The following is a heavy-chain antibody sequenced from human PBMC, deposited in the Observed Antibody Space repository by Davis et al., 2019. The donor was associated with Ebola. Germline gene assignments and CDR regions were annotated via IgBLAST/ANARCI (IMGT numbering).Heavy chain of an antibody. CDR1: GFTFSNFV. CDR2: AGGGGVST. Sequence: GESLKISCAASGFTFSNFVMKWVRQAPGKGLEWVPGAGGGGVSTYYADSVKGRFTISRDNSKNTLYLQMNSLRDEDTAVYFCARGDYVGDYGLSSVIDYWGQGTLVTVSS. V-gene: IGHV3-23*01. J-gene: IGHJ4*02. D-gene: IGHD2-21*02. CDR3: ARGDYVGDYGLSSVIDY.